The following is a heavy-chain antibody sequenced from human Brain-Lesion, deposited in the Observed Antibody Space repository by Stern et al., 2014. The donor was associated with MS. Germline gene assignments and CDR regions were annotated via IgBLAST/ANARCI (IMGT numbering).Heavy chain of an antibody. J-gene: IGHJ4*02. CDR2: ISWNSGTI. D-gene: IGHD1-14*01. CDR1: GFTFDDYA. CDR3: ASDITGSSAYFAY. V-gene: IGHV3-9*01. Sequence: EVQLVESGGDLVQPGRSLRLSCAAFGFTFDDYAMHWVRQGPGKGLEWVAGISWNSGTIGYADSVKGRFTTSRDNAYSSLYLQMNSLRPEDTALYYCASDITGSSAYFAYWGQGTLVTVSS.